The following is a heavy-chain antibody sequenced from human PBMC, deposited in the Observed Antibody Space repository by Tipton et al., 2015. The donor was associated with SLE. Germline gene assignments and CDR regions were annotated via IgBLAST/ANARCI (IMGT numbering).Heavy chain of an antibody. CDR3: ARRGVVSRFDP. D-gene: IGHD2-8*02. Sequence: TLSLTCTVSGGSISKSSHYWGWIRQPPGKRLEWIGSVYFSGVTYYNPSLKSQVSILVDTSKNQFSLKLTSVTAAETAMYYCARRGVVSRFDPWGQGTLVTVSS. CDR1: GGSISKSSHY. J-gene: IGHJ5*02. V-gene: IGHV4-39*07. CDR2: VYFSGVT.